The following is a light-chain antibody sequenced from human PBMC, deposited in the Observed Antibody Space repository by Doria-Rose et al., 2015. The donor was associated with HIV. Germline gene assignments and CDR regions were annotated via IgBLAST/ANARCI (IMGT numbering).Light chain of an antibody. J-gene: IGLJ1*01. CDR3: QSYDSRLSVYV. V-gene: IGLV1-40*01. Sequence: QSVLTQPPSVSGAPGQRVAISCTGSSSNIGAGFDVNWYQQFPGTAPKLLIHGNTTRPSGVLDRVSGSKSGTSASLAISGLRAEDEADYYCQSYDSRLSVYVFGTGIKVTAL. CDR1: SSNIGAGFD. CDR2: GNT.